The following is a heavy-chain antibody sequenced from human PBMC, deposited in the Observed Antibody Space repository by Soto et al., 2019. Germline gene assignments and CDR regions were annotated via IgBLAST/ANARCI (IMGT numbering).Heavy chain of an antibody. D-gene: IGHD6-13*01. J-gene: IGHJ4*02. CDR2: INPSGGST. Sequence: GASVKVSCKASGYTFTSYGISWVRQAPGQGLEWMGIINPSGGSTSYAQKFQGRVTMTRDTSTSTVYMELSSLRSEDTAVYYCARLAAARPRWGQGTLVTVSS. V-gene: IGHV1-46*01. CDR1: GYTFTSYG. CDR3: ARLAAARPR.